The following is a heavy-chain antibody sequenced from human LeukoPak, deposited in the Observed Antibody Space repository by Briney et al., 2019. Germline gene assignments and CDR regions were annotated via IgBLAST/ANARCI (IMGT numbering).Heavy chain of an antibody. CDR2: ISYDGSNK. Sequence: PGRSLRLSCAASGFTFSSNGMHWVRQAPGKGLECVAVISYDGSNKYYADSVKGRFTISRDNSKNTLYLQMNSLRAEDTAVYYCAKLGVVADDAFDIWGQGTMVTVSS. D-gene: IGHD3-22*01. J-gene: IGHJ3*02. V-gene: IGHV3-30*18. CDR1: GFTFSSNG. CDR3: AKLGVVADDAFDI.